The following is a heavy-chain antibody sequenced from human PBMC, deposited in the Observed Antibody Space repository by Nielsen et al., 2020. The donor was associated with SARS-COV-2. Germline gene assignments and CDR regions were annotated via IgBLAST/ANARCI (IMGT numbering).Heavy chain of an antibody. J-gene: IGHJ5*02. Sequence: SETLSLTCTVSGGSISSSSYYWGWIRQPPGKGLEWIGSIYYSGSTYYNPSLKSRVTISVDTSKNQFSLKLSSVTAADTAVYYCARHGYSPPMWYQLLYYWFDPWGQGTLVTVSS. D-gene: IGHD2-2*02. V-gene: IGHV4-39*01. CDR1: GGSISSSSYY. CDR2: IYYSGST. CDR3: ARHGYSPPMWYQLLYYWFDP.